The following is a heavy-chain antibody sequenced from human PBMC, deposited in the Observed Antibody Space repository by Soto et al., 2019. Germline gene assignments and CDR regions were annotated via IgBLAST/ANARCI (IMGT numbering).Heavy chain of an antibody. J-gene: IGHJ5*02. V-gene: IGHV1-18*04. CDR2: ISAYNGNT. Sequence: VASVKVSCKASGYTFTSYGISWVRQAPGQGLEWMGWISAYNGNTNYAQKLQGRVTMTTDTSTSTAYMELRSLRSDDTAVYYCARKVTYYDFWSGPGGDWFDPWGQGTLVTVSS. CDR3: ARKVTYYDFWSGPGGDWFDP. CDR1: GYTFTSYG. D-gene: IGHD3-3*01.